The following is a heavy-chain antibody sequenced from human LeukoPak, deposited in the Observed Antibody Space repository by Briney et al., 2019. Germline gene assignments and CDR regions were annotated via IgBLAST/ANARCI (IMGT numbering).Heavy chain of an antibody. Sequence: SVKVSCKASGGTFSSYAISWVRQAPGQGLEWMGGIIPIFGTANYAQKFQGRVTITADESTSTAYMELSSLKSEDTAVYYCARGPFRFMTNWFDPWGQGTLVTVSS. CDR2: IIPIFGTA. D-gene: IGHD3-3*01. J-gene: IGHJ5*02. CDR1: GGTFSSYA. V-gene: IGHV1-69*13. CDR3: ARGPFRFMTNWFDP.